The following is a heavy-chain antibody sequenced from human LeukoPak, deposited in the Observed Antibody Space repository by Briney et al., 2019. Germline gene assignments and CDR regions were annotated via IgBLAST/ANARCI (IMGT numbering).Heavy chain of an antibody. V-gene: IGHV4-31*03. J-gene: IGHJ4*02. CDR1: GGSISSGGYY. Sequence: PSETLSLTCTVSGGSISSGGYYWSWIRQHPEKGLEWIGYIYYSGSTYYNPSLKSRVTISVDTSKNQFSLKLSSMTAADTAVYYCARYCGGDCYSGNYFDYWGQGTLVTVSS. CDR2: IYYSGST. CDR3: ARYCGGDCYSGNYFDY. D-gene: IGHD2-21*02.